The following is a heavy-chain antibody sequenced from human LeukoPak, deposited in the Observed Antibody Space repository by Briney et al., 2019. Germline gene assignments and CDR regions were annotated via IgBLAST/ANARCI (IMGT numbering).Heavy chain of an antibody. V-gene: IGHV3-21*01. D-gene: IGHD2-2*01. Sequence: PGGSLRLSCAASGFTFSSYSMNWVRQAPGKGLEWVSSISSSSSYIYYADSVKGRFTISRDNAKNSLYLQMNSLRAEDTAVYYCARALTPAAPILDYYYYYMDVWGKGTTVTVSS. CDR3: ARALTPAAPILDYYYYYMDV. CDR2: ISSSSSYI. J-gene: IGHJ6*03. CDR1: GFTFSSYS.